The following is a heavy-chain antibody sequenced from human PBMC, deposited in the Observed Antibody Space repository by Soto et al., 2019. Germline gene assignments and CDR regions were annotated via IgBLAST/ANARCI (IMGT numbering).Heavy chain of an antibody. J-gene: IGHJ5*01. CDR3: ARGRYCLTGRCFPNWFDS. D-gene: IGHD2-15*01. CDR1: GDSISTVDYF. Sequence: SETLSLTCSVSGDSISTVDYFWAWIRQPPGQALEYIGYIYKSTTTYYNPSFESRVATSLDTSKSQFSLNVTSVTAADTAVYFCARGRYCLTGRCFPNWFDSWGQGTLVTVSS. V-gene: IGHV4-30-4*01. CDR2: IYKSTTT.